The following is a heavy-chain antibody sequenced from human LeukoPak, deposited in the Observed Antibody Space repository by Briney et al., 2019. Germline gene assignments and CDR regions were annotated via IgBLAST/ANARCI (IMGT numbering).Heavy chain of an antibody. V-gene: IGHV1-2*02. CDR3: AIARDIGNLA. D-gene: IGHD2-15*01. J-gene: IGHJ5*02. Sequence: ASVNVSFKGSGYTFTGYYMDWVRQAPGQGLEWMEWINPNSGGTNYAQDFHGRVTMTRDTSISTAYMELSRLRSDDTAVYDCAIARDIGNLAWGQGTLVTVSS. CDR1: GYTFTGYY. CDR2: INPNSGGT.